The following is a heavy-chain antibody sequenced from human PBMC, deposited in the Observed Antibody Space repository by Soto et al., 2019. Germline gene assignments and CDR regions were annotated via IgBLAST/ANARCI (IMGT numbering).Heavy chain of an antibody. V-gene: IGHV3-21*01. J-gene: IGHJ6*02. Sequence: EVQLVESGGGLVKPGGSLRLSCAASGFTFSSYSMNWVRQAPGKGLEWVSSISSSSSYIYYADSVKGRLTISRDNAKNSLYLQIKSRRAEDTAVYYCARYCSSTSCYTPRYGMAVWGQGTTVTVSS. D-gene: IGHD2-2*02. CDR3: ARYCSSTSCYTPRYGMAV. CDR2: ISSSSSYI. CDR1: GFTFSSYS.